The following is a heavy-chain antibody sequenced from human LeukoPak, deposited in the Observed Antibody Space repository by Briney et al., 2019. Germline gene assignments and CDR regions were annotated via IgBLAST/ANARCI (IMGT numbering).Heavy chain of an antibody. D-gene: IGHD3-16*02. Sequence: GASVKVSCKTSGYTFTRYYMQWVRQAPGHGLEWMGIINPISGATDYAQKFQGRATMTRDTSTSTVYMELSSLRSEDTAMYYCARLPYRDGVAQDYWGQGTLVTVSP. CDR3: ARLPYRDGVAQDY. CDR1: GYTFTRYY. CDR2: INPISGAT. J-gene: IGHJ4*02. V-gene: IGHV1-46*01.